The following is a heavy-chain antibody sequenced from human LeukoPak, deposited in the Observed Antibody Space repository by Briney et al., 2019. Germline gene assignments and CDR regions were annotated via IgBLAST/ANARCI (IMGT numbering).Heavy chain of an antibody. CDR3: AKGSAQYYFDY. CDR1: GFTFSNYA. V-gene: IGHV3-23*01. J-gene: IGHJ4*02. CDR2: LSTSGGDT. Sequence: GGSLRLSCAASGFTFSNYAMYWVRRAPGKGLEWVSALSTSGGDTFYADSVKGRFTISRDNSKNTLYLQMNSLRDEDTAVYYCAKGSAQYYFDYWGQGTLVTVSS.